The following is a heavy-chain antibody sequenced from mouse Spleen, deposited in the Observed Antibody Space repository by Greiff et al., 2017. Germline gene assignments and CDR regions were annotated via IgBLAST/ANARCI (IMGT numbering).Heavy chain of an antibody. Sequence: VQLQQSGAELVRPGASVTLSCKASGYTFTDYEMHWVKQTPVHGLEWIGAIDPETGGTAYNQKFKGKAILTADKSSSTAYMELRSLTSEDSAVYYCTRGPLIHYYGYDAMDYWGQGTSVTVSS. V-gene: IGHV1-15*01. J-gene: IGHJ4*01. CDR2: IDPETGGT. CDR1: GYTFTDYE. CDR3: TRGPLIHYYGYDAMDY. D-gene: IGHD1-2*01.